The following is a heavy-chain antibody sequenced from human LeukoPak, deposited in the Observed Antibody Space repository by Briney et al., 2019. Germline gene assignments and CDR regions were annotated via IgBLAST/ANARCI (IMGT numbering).Heavy chain of an antibody. CDR1: GYTFTSYY. D-gene: IGHD5-24*01. CDR3: ARDKGATIPFDY. CDR2: INPSGGST. V-gene: IGHV1-46*01. J-gene: IGHJ4*02. Sequence: GASVKVSCKASGYTFTSYYMHWVRQAPGQGLEWMGIINPSGGSTSYAQKFQGRVTMTRDMSTSTVYMGLSSLRSEDTAVYYCARDKGATIPFDYWGQGTLVTVSS.